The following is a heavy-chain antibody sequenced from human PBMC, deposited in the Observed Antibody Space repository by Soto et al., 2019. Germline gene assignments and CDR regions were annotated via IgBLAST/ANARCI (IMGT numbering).Heavy chain of an antibody. CDR1: GGTFSSYT. Sequence: QVQLVQSGAEVKKPGSSVKVSCKASGGTFSSYTISWVRQAPGQGLEWMGRIIPILGIANYAQKFQGRVTITADKSTSTAYMELSSLRSEDTAAYYCARAGHCSSTSCYEDYWGQGTLVTVSS. D-gene: IGHD2-2*01. J-gene: IGHJ4*02. CDR2: IIPILGIA. CDR3: ARAGHCSSTSCYEDY. V-gene: IGHV1-69*02.